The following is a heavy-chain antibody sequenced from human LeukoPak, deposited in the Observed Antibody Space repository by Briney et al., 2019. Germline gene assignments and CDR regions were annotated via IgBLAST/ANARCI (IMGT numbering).Heavy chain of an antibody. Sequence: PSETLSLTCAVYGGSFSGFYWSWIRQPPGKGLEWIGYIYYSGSTNYNPSLKSRVTISVDTSKNQFSLKLSSVTAADTAVYYCARHWAKMVRGVIIKGNNWFDPWGQGTLVTVSS. D-gene: IGHD3-10*01. CDR2: IYYSGST. V-gene: IGHV4-59*01. CDR3: ARHWAKMVRGVIIKGNNWFDP. J-gene: IGHJ5*02. CDR1: GGSFSGFY.